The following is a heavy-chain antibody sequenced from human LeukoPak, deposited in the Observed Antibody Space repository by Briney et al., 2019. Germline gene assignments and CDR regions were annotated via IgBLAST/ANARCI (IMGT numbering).Heavy chain of an antibody. CDR3: ARVVGSSGHLDY. V-gene: IGHV3-21*01. D-gene: IGHD6-19*01. CDR2: ISSSSSYI. CDR1: GFTFSSYA. Sequence: GWSLRLSCAASGFTFSSYAMSWERQAPGKGLEWLSSISSSSSYIYYADSVKGRFTISRDNATNSLYLQMNSLRAEDTAVYYCARVVGSSGHLDYWGQGTLVTVSS. J-gene: IGHJ4*02.